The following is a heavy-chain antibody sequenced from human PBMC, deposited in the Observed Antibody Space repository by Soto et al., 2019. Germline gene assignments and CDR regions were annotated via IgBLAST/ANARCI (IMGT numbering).Heavy chain of an antibody. CDR3: ARVSTAYYYGMDV. CDR2: ISSSSSYI. Sequence: EVQLVESGGGLVQPGGSLRLSCAASGFTFSSYSMNRVRQAPGKGLEWVSSISSSSSYIYYADSVKGRFTISRDNAKNSLYLQMNSLRAEDTAVYYCARVSTAYYYGMDVWGQGTTVTVSS. CDR1: GFTFSSYS. V-gene: IGHV3-21*01. J-gene: IGHJ6*02.